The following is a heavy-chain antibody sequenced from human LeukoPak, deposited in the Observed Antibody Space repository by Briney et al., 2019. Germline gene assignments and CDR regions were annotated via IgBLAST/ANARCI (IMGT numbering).Heavy chain of an antibody. D-gene: IGHD4-17*01. CDR1: GFTFTNYS. CDR3: AKREKGTTGRFFDY. CDR2: ISEGVGNT. V-gene: IGHV3-23*01. J-gene: IGHJ4*02. Sequence: GGSLRLSCAASGFTFTNYSMTWVRQAPGKGLEWVSGISEGVGNTYYADSVKGRFTISRDHSKNTLYLQMNSLRAEDTALYYCAKREKGTTGRFFDYWGQGTLVTVSS.